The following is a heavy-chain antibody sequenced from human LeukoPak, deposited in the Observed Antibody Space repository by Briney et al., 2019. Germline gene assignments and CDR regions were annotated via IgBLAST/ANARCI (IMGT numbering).Heavy chain of an antibody. V-gene: IGHV1-2*02. Sequence: ASVKVSCKASGYTFTGYYMHWVQQAPGQGLEWMGWINPNSGGTNYAQKFQGRVTMTRDTSISTAYMELSRLRSDDTAVYYCARVGSYYDSSGYYGDYWGQGTLVTVSS. CDR3: ARVGSYYDSSGYYGDY. CDR1: GYTFTGYY. CDR2: INPNSGGT. J-gene: IGHJ4*02. D-gene: IGHD3-22*01.